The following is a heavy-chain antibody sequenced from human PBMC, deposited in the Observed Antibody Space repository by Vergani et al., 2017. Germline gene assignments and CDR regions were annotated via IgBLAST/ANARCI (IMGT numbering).Heavy chain of an antibody. J-gene: IGHJ5*01. Sequence: QVQLQESGPGLVKPSQTLSLTCTVSGGPISSGAYYWSWIRQPPGKGLEWIGCIYYSGSTYSPPSLRSRVTISGDKSKNQFSLKLSSVTAADTAVYYCARDSPYYYGSGTYYSKDWFDSWGQGTLVTVSA. CDR1: GGPISSGAYY. CDR3: ARDSPYYYGSGTYYSKDWFDS. V-gene: IGHV4-30-4*08. CDR2: IYYSGST. D-gene: IGHD3-10*01.